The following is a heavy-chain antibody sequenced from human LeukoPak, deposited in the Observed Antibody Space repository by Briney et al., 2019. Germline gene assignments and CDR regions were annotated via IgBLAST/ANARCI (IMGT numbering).Heavy chain of an antibody. V-gene: IGHV3-13*01. CDR1: GFTFSSYD. CDR3: AKDIYKYYYYDSSGYSGAFDI. J-gene: IGHJ3*02. CDR2: IGTAGDT. D-gene: IGHD3-22*01. Sequence: GGSLRLSCAASGFTFSSYDMHWVRQATGKGLEWVSAIGTAGDTYYPGSVKGRFTISRENAKNSLYLQMNSLRAGDTAVYYCAKDIYKYYYYDSSGYSGAFDIWGQGTMVTVSS.